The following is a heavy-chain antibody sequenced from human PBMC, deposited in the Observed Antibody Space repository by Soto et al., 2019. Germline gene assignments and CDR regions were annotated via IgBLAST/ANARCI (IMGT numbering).Heavy chain of an antibody. J-gene: IGHJ4*02. CDR1: GFTVSNSY. V-gene: IGHV3-53*01. D-gene: IGHD6-13*01. Sequence: PGWSLRLPCAASGFTVSNSYMGWVRRAAGKGLVWVSLIYSGGRTHYAAAVKGRFSIYKDNSKNTLYLQINSLSVEEAAVYYSGRDPPGIAATGGGGWGQGSVVTVSS. CDR2: IYSGGRT. CDR3: GRDPPGIAATGGGG.